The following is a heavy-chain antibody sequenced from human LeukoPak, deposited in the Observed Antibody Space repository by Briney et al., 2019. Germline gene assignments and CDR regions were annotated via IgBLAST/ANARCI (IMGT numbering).Heavy chain of an antibody. CDR2: IIPISGTA. CDR1: GGTFSSYA. CDR3: ARCGTFYRRTLLKYFDY. Sequence: ASVKVSCKASGGTFSSYAISWVRQTPGQELEWMGGIIPISGTANYAQKFQGRVTFTTDESTSTAYMELTSLRSEDTAVYYCARCGTFYRRTLLKYFDYWAQGSLVTVSS. J-gene: IGHJ4*02. V-gene: IGHV1-69*05. D-gene: IGHD1-14*01.